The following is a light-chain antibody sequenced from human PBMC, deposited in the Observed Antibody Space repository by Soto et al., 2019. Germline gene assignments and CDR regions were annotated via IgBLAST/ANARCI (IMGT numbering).Light chain of an antibody. Sequence: EIVLTQSPANLSVSPGERTTHSNRASQSVGNNLAWYQQKPGQAPRLLIYGAYTRATGIPARFSGSGSGTDFTLTISSLQSEDFAVYYCQHYNYWPPKTFGQGTKVDIK. CDR1: QSVGNN. CDR2: GAY. CDR3: QHYNYWPPKT. J-gene: IGKJ1*01. V-gene: IGKV3-15*01.